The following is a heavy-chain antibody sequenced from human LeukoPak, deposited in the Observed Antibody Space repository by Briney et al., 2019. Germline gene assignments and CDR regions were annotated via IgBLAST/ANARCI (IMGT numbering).Heavy chain of an antibody. CDR2: IYYSGST. Sequence: PSETLSLTCTVAGGPVSSGNNYWSWIRQPPGKGLEWIGYIYYSGSTNYNPSLKSRVTISVDTSKNQFSLKLSSVTAADTAVYYCARGGVGDCSGGSCYFWFDPWGQGTLVTVSS. CDR1: GGPVSSGNNY. D-gene: IGHD2-15*01. CDR3: ARGGVGDCSGGSCYFWFDP. J-gene: IGHJ5*02. V-gene: IGHV4-61*01.